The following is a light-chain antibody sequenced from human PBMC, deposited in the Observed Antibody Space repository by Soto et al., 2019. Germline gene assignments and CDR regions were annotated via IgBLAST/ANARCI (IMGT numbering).Light chain of an antibody. Sequence: EIVLTQSPGTLSLSPGERATLSCRASQSVSSSYLAWYQQKPGQAPRLVIYGASSRATGIPDRFSGSGSGTDFTLTISRLEPEDFAVYYCQQYGSSPPYTFGQGTMLEIK. CDR3: QQYGSSPPYT. CDR1: QSVSSSY. CDR2: GAS. J-gene: IGKJ2*01. V-gene: IGKV3-20*01.